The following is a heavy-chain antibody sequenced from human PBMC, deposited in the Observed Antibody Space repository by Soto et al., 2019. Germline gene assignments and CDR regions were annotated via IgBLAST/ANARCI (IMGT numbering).Heavy chain of an antibody. CDR1: GGSISSYY. J-gene: IGHJ5*02. D-gene: IGHD3-22*01. Sequence: SETLSLPCTVSGGSISSYYWRWIRQPPGKGLEWIGEIYHSGSTNYNPSLKSRVTISVDKSKNQFSLKLSSVTAADTAVYYCAGKNYYDTLRWFGPWGQGTLVTVSS. CDR3: AGKNYYDTLRWFGP. V-gene: IGHV4-59*12. CDR2: IYHSGST.